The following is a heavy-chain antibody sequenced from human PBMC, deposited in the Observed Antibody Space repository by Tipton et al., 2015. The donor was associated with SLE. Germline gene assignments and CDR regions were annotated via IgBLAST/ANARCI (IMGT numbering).Heavy chain of an antibody. CDR1: GVSIGSSSHY. CDR3: ARHLSPNWNDGNNWFDP. D-gene: IGHD1-1*01. V-gene: IGHV4-39*07. CDR2: MYPNGKT. Sequence: TLSLTCAVSGVSIGSSSHYWGWIRQPPGKGLEWIGSMYPNGKTYYNTSLRSRVTISVDTSKNQFSLKLSSVTAADTAVYYCARHLSPNWNDGNNWFDPWGQGTLVTVSS. J-gene: IGHJ5*02.